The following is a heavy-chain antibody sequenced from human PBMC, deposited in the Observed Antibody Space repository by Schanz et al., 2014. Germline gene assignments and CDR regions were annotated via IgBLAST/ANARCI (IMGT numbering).Heavy chain of an antibody. V-gene: IGHV1-18*01. CDR3: AKAEYDILTDSYSRLDP. D-gene: IGHD3-9*01. CDR1: GYIFINSG. J-gene: IGHJ5*02. Sequence: QVQLVQSGAEVKKPGASVKVSCKASGYIFINSGISWVRQAPGQGLEWVGWISVYTGNTKYGQKVQGRVTMTADTSTNTAYMELRSRRSDDTAVYYCAKAEYDILTDSYSRLDPWGQGTLVTVSS. CDR2: ISVYTGNT.